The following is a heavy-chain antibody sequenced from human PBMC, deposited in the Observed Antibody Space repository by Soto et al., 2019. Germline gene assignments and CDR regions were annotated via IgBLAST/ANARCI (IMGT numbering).Heavy chain of an antibody. CDR3: ARESSGITLYGMDV. CDR2: INPNSGDT. CDR1: GYTFTGQY. V-gene: IGHV1-2*02. D-gene: IGHD1-7*01. J-gene: IGHJ6*02. Sequence: ASVKVSCKSSGYTFTGQYMHRVRQAPGQGLEWMGWINPNSGDTNYAQKFQGRVTMTRDTSIGTAYMELSSLRSNDTAIYYCARESSGITLYGMDVWGQGTTVTVSS.